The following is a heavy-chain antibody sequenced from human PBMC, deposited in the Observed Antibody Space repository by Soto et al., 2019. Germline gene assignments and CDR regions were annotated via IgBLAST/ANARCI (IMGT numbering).Heavy chain of an antibody. Sequence: GWSLRLSCAASGFTFSSYGMHWVRQAPGKGLEWVAVISYDGSNKYYADSVKGRFTISRDNSKNTLYLQMNSLRAEDTAVYYCAKGLVPDYYYYGMDVWGQGTTVSVSS. V-gene: IGHV3-30*18. CDR3: AKGLVPDYYYYGMDV. D-gene: IGHD2-2*01. J-gene: IGHJ6*02. CDR2: ISYDGSNK. CDR1: GFTFSSYG.